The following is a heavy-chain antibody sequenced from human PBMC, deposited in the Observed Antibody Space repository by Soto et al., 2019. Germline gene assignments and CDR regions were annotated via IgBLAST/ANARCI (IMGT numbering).Heavy chain of an antibody. CDR2: INHSGST. CDR3: ARLTSWMATTDY. Sequence: SETLSLTCAVYGGSFIGYYWSWIRQPPGKGLEWIGEINHSGSTKYNPSLKSRVTISVDTSKNQFSLKLSSVTAADTAVYYCARLTSWMATTDYWGQGTLVTVSS. CDR1: GGSFIGYY. V-gene: IGHV4-34*01. J-gene: IGHJ4*01. D-gene: IGHD5-12*01.